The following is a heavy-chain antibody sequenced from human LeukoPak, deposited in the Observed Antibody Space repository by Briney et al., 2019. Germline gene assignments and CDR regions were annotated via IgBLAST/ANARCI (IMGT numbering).Heavy chain of an antibody. CDR1: GRSISSYY. J-gene: IGHJ5*02. CDR2: IYYSGST. Sequence: SQTLSLTCTVSGRSISSYYWSWIRQPPGNGLGWLGYIYYSGSTNYNPSHKSRVTISVYTSKTQFSLKLSSVTAADTAVYYCARQGYSSGWYEGFDPWGQGTQVTVSS. V-gene: IGHV4-59*08. D-gene: IGHD6-19*01. CDR3: ARQGYSSGWYEGFDP.